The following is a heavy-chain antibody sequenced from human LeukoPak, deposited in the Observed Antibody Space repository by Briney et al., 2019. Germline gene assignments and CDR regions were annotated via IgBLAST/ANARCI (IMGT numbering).Heavy chain of an antibody. J-gene: IGHJ4*02. CDR3: ARHNNAYDWDY. V-gene: IGHV3-33*01. Sequence: PGGSLRLSCTASGFPFSSYGMHWVRQAPGKGLVWVSVIWPDGSIKYYGDSVKGRFTVSRDNSKNTLYLQMNSLRAEDTAVYYCARHNNAYDWDYWGQGTLVTVSS. CDR2: IWPDGSIK. D-gene: IGHD5-12*01. CDR1: GFPFSSYG.